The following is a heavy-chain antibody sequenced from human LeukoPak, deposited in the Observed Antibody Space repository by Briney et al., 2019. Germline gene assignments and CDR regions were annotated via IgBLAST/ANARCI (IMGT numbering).Heavy chain of an antibody. V-gene: IGHV3-7*01. CDR2: IKEDGSAK. J-gene: IGHJ4*02. CDR3: APSSNAPGNY. Sequence: PGGSLRLSCAASGFTFSGPAMHWVRQASGKGLEWVANIKEDGSAKYYVGSVKGRFTISRDNAKNSLYLQMNSLRAEDTAVYYCAPSSNAPGNYWGQGTLVTVSS. D-gene: IGHD2-2*01. CDR1: GFTFSGPA.